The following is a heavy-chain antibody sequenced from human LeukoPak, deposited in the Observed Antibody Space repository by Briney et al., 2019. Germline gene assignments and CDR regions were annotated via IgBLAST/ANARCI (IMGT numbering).Heavy chain of an antibody. Sequence: GGSLRLSCAASGFTFSSYAMSWVRQAPGKGLEWVSAISGSGGSTYYADSVKGRFTISRDNSKNTLYLQMNSLRAEDTAVYYCAKTMVRGVIVRDAFDIWGQGTMVTVSS. D-gene: IGHD3-10*01. CDR3: AKTMVRGVIVRDAFDI. CDR2: ISGSGGST. CDR1: GFTFSSYA. J-gene: IGHJ3*02. V-gene: IGHV3-23*01.